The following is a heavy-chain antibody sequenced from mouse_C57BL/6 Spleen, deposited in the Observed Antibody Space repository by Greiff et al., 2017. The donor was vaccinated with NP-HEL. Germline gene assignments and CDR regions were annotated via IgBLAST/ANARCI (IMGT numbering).Heavy chain of an antibody. D-gene: IGHD1-1*01. CDR1: GFNIKDYY. Sequence: EVKLMESGAELVKPGASVKLSCTASGFNIKDYYMHWVKQRTEQGLEWIGRIDPEDGETKYAPKFQGKATITADTSSNTAYLQLSSLTSEDTAVYYCAPYYGSSPWYFDVWGTGTTVTVSS. J-gene: IGHJ1*03. CDR2: IDPEDGET. CDR3: APYYGSSPWYFDV. V-gene: IGHV14-2*01.